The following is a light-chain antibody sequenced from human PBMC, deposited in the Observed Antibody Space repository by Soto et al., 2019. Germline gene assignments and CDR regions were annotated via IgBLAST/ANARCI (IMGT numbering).Light chain of an antibody. CDR1: NSNIGTNT. CDR2: TNN. Sequence: QSVLTQPPSASGTPGQGVTISCSGSNSNIGTNTVNWYQQLPGTAPKALIHTNNQRPSGVPDRFSGSKSGTSASLAISGLQSEDEAHYYCAAWDDSLTALVFGGGTMLTVL. J-gene: IGLJ2*01. CDR3: AAWDDSLTALV. V-gene: IGLV1-44*01.